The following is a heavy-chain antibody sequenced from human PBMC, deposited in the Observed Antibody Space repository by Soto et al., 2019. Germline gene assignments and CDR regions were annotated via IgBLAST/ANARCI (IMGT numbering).Heavy chain of an antibody. V-gene: IGHV1-2*02. CDR3: ESNLADDTPK. D-gene: IGHD3-9*01. CDR2: INPNSGDT. J-gene: IGHJ4*02. Sequence: QVQLMQSGAEVKQPGASVKVSCKASGYTFTDYYMHWVRQAPGQGLEWMGWINPNSGDTNYAQKFQGRVTMTRDTSISTVYMARSKLRAGATDAYYSESNLADDTPKWGQGTLVTVSS. CDR1: GYTFTDYY.